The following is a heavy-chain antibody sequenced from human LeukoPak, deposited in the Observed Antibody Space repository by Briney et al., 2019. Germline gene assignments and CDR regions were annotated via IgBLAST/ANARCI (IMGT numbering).Heavy chain of an antibody. CDR1: GYTFTNYA. CDR3: AREWLSSGDSHYSH. Sequence: GAPVKVSCKTSGYTFTNYAIHWVRQAPGQRLEWMGWINSGNGNTKYSLEFQGRVAITRDTSASTAYMDLSSLRSDDTALYYCAREWLSSGDSHYSHWGQGTLVTVSS. V-gene: IGHV1-3*01. J-gene: IGHJ4*02. D-gene: IGHD2-15*01. CDR2: INSGNGNT.